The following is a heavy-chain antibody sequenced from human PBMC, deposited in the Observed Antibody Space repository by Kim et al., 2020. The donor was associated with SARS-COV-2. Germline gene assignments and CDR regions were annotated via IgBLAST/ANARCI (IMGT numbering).Heavy chain of an antibody. J-gene: IGHJ4*02. CDR2: IYGGGST. CDR3: VKTWGY. CDR1: GFTVSSSH. Sequence: GGSLRLSCAASGFTVSSSHMAWVRQAPEKGLEWVSVIYGGGSTVYADSVKGRFTIPTDNSKNTVYLQMDSLRVEDTAVYYCVKTWGYWGQGSLVTVSS. D-gene: IGHD7-27*01. V-gene: IGHV3-53*01.